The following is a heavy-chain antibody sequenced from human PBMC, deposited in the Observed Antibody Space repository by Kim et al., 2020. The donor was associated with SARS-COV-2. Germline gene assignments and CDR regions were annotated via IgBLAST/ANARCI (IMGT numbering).Heavy chain of an antibody. Sequence: GGSLRLSCEASGFTFSNYAMSWVRQAPGQVPEWVSGISGSGGYIYDADSVKGRFTISRDNSKNTVYLQMNSLRVEDTAVYYCARRVNGDCLDYWGQGTLVTVSS. CDR2: ISGSGGYI. CDR1: GFTFSNYA. D-gene: IGHD2-21*02. V-gene: IGHV3-23*01. J-gene: IGHJ4*02. CDR3: ARRVNGDCLDY.